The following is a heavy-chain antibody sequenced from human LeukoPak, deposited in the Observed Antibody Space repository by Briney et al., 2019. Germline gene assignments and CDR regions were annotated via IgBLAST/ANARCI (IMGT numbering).Heavy chain of an antibody. V-gene: IGHV3-53*01. Sequence: GGSLRLSCTVSGFTVSSNSMSWVRQAPGKGLEWVSFIYSDNTHYSDSVKGRFTISRDNSKNTLYLQMNSLRAEDTAVYYCAKDPKAIYGSGSSFDYWGQGTLVTVSS. D-gene: IGHD3-10*01. CDR1: GFTVSSNS. CDR3: AKDPKAIYGSGSSFDY. J-gene: IGHJ4*02. CDR2: IYSDNT.